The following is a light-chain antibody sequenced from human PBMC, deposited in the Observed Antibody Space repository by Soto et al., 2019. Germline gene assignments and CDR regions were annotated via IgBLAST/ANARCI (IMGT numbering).Light chain of an antibody. Sequence: EIVLTQSPATLSLSPGERATLSCRASQSVSSYLAWYQQKPGQAPSLLIYDASNRAPGIPARFSGSGSGTDFTLTIISLEPEDFAIYYCQQRSNLPPVTFGGGTKVEIK. V-gene: IGKV3-11*01. J-gene: IGKJ4*01. CDR1: QSVSSY. CDR3: QQRSNLPPVT. CDR2: DAS.